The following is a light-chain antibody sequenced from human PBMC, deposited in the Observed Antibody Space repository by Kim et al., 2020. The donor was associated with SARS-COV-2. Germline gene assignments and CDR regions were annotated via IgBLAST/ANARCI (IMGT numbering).Light chain of an antibody. CDR2: GAS. Sequence: EIVLTQSPGTLSLSPGERATLSCRASQSVITSYLVWYQQKPGQAPRLLIYGASSRATGIPDRFSGSGSGTDFTLTISRLEPEDSAVYFCQQYDSSPLVTFGGGTKVDIK. CDR3: QQYDSSPLVT. V-gene: IGKV3-20*01. J-gene: IGKJ4*01. CDR1: QSVITSY.